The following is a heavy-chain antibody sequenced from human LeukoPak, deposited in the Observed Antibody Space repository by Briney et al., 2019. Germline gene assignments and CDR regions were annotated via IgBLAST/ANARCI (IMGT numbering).Heavy chain of an antibody. Sequence: TPSETLSLTCTVSGASINSDNRTWDRQDAGKGLEWIGRIFASGSTNNNPYLRRRITMSVDTSKNQFSLDLSSVTAADTGVYYCVRGWAPRGEKSSFASWGQGTLVTVSS. CDR3: VRGWAPRGEKSSFAS. CDR1: GASINSDN. J-gene: IGHJ4*02. D-gene: IGHD3-10*01. CDR2: IFASGST. V-gene: IGHV4-4*07.